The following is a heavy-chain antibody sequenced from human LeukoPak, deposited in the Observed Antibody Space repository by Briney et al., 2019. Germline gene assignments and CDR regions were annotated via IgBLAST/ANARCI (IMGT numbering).Heavy chain of an antibody. CDR2: INPNSGGT. CDR3: ARGSLWFGEHGDY. CDR1: GYTFTGYY. J-gene: IGHJ4*02. Sequence: ASVKVSCKASGYTFTGYYMHWVRQAPGQGLEWMGWINPNSGGTNYAQKFQGRVTMTRDTSISTAYMELSRLRSDDTAVYYCARGSLWFGEHGDYWGQGTLVTVSS. D-gene: IGHD3-10*01. V-gene: IGHV1-2*02.